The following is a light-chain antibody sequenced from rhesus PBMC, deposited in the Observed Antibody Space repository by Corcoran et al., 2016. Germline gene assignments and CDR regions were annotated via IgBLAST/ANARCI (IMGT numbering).Light chain of an antibody. J-gene: IGKJ3*01. CDR3: QQGNSNPFT. CDR1: QGISSY. V-gene: IGKV1-32*02. CDR2: YAN. Sequence: DIQMSQSPSSLSASVGDRVTITCRASQGISSYLNWYQQKPGKALKLLIYYANSLASGVPSRFSGSGFGTDFTLTISSLQPEDFATDYCQQGNSNPFTFGPGTKLDIK.